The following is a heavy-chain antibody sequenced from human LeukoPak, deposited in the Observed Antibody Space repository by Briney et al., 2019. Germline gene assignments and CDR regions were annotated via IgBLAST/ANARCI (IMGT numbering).Heavy chain of an antibody. D-gene: IGHD2-2*01. V-gene: IGHV4-34*01. Sequence: SETLSLTCAVYGGSFSGYYWSWIRQPPGKGLEWIGEINHSGSTNYNPSLKSRVTISVDTSKNQFSLKLSSVTAADTAVYYCASLSRYYMDVWGKGTTVTISS. J-gene: IGHJ6*03. CDR2: INHSGST. CDR3: ASLSRYYMDV. CDR1: GGSFSGYY.